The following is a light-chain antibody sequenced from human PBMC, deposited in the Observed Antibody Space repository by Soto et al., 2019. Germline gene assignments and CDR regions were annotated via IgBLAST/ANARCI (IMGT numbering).Light chain of an antibody. J-gene: IGKJ1*01. CDR3: QELNSYPRGT. Sequence: DIQMTQSPSFLSASVGDRVTITCRASQGISSYLAWYQQKPGKAPNLLIYAASTLHTALPPRFSGSGSGTEFTLPISSLQPEDFATYFCQELNSYPRGTFGQGTNVDIK. V-gene: IGKV1-9*01. CDR2: AAS. CDR1: QGISSY.